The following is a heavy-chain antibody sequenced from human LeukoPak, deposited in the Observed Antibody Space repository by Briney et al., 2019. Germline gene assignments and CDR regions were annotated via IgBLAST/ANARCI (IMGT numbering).Heavy chain of an antibody. D-gene: IGHD5-12*01. CDR1: GDSVSSNSAA. V-gene: IGHV6-1*01. Sequence: SQTLSLTCAISGDSVSSNSAAWNWIRQSPSRGLEWLGRTYYRSKWYNDYAVSVKSRITINPDTSKNHFSLQLNSVTTEDTAVYYCAREDLVATIDSNGFDPWGQGTLVTVSS. CDR3: AREDLVATIDSNGFDP. J-gene: IGHJ5*02. CDR2: TYYRSKWYN.